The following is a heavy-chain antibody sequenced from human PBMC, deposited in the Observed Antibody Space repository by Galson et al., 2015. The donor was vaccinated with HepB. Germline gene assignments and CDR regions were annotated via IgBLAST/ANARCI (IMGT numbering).Heavy chain of an antibody. J-gene: IGHJ6*02. CDR1: GLTVSSNY. CDR2: IYSGGST. D-gene: IGHD2-2*01. Sequence: SLRLSCAASGLTVSSNYMSWVRQASGKGLEWVSLIYSGGSTYYADSVKGRFTISRDSSKNTLYLQMNSLRAEDTAVYYCARDTIVLVPPATRSSSYYYGMDVWGQGTTVSVSS. CDR3: ARDTIVLVPPATRSSSYYYGMDV. V-gene: IGHV3-53*01.